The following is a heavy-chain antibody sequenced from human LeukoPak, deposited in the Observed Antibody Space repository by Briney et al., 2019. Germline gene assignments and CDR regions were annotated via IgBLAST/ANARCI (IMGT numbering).Heavy chain of an antibody. J-gene: IGHJ4*02. CDR3: ARGTLGGVDY. CDR2: IYYSGST. Sequence: SETLSLTRTVSGGSISSYYWSWIRQPPGKGLEWIGYIYYSGSTNYNPSLKSRVTISVDTSKNQFSLKLSSVTAADTAVYYCARGTLGGVDYWGQGTLVTVSS. D-gene: IGHD3-16*01. V-gene: IGHV4-59*01. CDR1: GGSISSYY.